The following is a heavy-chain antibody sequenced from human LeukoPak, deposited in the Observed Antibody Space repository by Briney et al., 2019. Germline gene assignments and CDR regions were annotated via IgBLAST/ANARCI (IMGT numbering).Heavy chain of an antibody. D-gene: IGHD6-13*01. J-gene: IGHJ3*02. CDR3: ARDGPAAAGVDAFDI. V-gene: IGHV1-69*01. Sequence: SVKVSCKASGGTFSSYAISWVRQAPGQGLEWMGGIIPIFGTANYAQKFQGRVTITADESTSTAYMELSSLRSEDTAVYYCARDGPAAAGVDAFDIWGQGTMVTVSS. CDR1: GGTFSSYA. CDR2: IIPIFGTA.